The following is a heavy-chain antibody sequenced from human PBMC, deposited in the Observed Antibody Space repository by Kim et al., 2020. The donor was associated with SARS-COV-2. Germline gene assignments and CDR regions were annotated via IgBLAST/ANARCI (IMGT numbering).Heavy chain of an antibody. V-gene: IGHV3-15*01. D-gene: IGHD2-15*01. CDR3: TTDFRDIVVVVAATDY. Sequence: PVKGRFTISRDDSKNTLYLQMNSLKTEDTAVYYCTTDFRDIVVVVAATDYWGQGTLVTVSS. J-gene: IGHJ4*02.